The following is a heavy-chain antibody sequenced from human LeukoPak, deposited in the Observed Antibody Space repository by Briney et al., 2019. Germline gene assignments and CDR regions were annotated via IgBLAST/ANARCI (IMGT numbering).Heavy chain of an antibody. CDR1: GFTFSSYN. D-gene: IGHD3-3*01. CDR2: INTSSSYI. CDR3: ARGPYDFWSGYRYNWFDP. Sequence: GGSLRLSCAASGFTFSSYNMNWVRQAPRKGLEWVSSINTSSSYIYYADSVKGRSTISRHNAKHSLYLQMNSLRAEDTAVYYCARGPYDFWSGYRYNWFDPWGQGTLVTVSS. V-gene: IGHV3-21*04. J-gene: IGHJ5*02.